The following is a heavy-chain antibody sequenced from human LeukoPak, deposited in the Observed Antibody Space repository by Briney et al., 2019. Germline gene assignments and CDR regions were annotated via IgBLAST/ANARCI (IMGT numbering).Heavy chain of an antibody. CDR3: AREDVPGFYDSSAYFS. V-gene: IGHV3-21*01. J-gene: IGHJ4*02. CDR2: ISSSSSYI. CDR1: GFTFSSYS. D-gene: IGHD3-22*01. Sequence: GGSLRLSCAASGFTFSSYSMNWVRQAPGKGLEWVSSISSSSSYIYYADSVKGRFTISRDNTKNSLYLQMNSLRPEDTAVYYCAREDVPGFYDSSAYFSWGQGTLVTVSS.